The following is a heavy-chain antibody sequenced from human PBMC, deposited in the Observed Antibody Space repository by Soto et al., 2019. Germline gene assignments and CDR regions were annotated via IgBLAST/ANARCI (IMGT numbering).Heavy chain of an antibody. D-gene: IGHD3-3*01. CDR2: IKSKTDGGTT. CDR3: TTDFWSGYYYSDY. CDR1: GFTFSNAW. V-gene: IGHV3-15*07. J-gene: IGHJ4*02. Sequence: GGSLRLSCAASGFTFSNAWMNWVRQAPGKGLEWVGRIKSKTDGGTTDYAAPVKGRFTISRDDSKNTLYLQMNSLKTEDTAVYYCTTDFWSGYYYSDYWGQGTLVTVSS.